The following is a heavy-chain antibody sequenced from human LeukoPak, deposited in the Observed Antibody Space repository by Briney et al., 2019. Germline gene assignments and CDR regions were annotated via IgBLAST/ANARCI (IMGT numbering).Heavy chain of an antibody. D-gene: IGHD4-17*01. J-gene: IGHJ6*02. V-gene: IGHV4-59*01. CDR3: ARDLTTVTPARGWDYGMDV. CDR1: GGSISSYY. CDR2: IYYSGST. Sequence: SETLSLTCTVSGGSISSYYWSWVRQPPGKGLEWIGYIYYSGSTNYNPSLKSRVTISVDTSKNQFSLKLSSVTAADTAVYYCARDLTTVTPARGWDYGMDVWGQGTTVTVSS.